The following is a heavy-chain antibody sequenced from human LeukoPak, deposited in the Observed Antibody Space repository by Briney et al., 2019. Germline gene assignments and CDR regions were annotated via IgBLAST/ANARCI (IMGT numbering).Heavy chain of an antibody. CDR3: ARLSHDYSNYVRWFDP. J-gene: IGHJ5*02. V-gene: IGHV4-61*05. Sequence: PSETLSLTCTVSGGSISSSSYYWSWIRQPPGKGLEWIGYIYYSGSTNYNPSLKSRVTISVDTSKNQFSLKLSSVTAADTAVYYCARLSHDYSNYVRWFDPWGQGTLVIVSS. D-gene: IGHD4-4*01. CDR1: GGSISSSSYY. CDR2: IYYSGST.